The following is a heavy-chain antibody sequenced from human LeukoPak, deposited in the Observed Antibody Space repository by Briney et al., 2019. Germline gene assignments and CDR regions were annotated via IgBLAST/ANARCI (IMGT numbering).Heavy chain of an antibody. CDR1: GGSFSGYY. J-gene: IGHJ6*03. CDR3: AREASGSYYLYYMDV. CDR2: INHSGST. Sequence: PSETLSLTCAVYGGSFSGYYWSWIRQPPGKGLEWIGEINHSGSTNYNPSLKSRVTISVDTSKNQFSLKLSSVTAADTAVYYCAREASGSYYLYYMDVWGKGTTVTVSS. V-gene: IGHV4-34*01. D-gene: IGHD1-26*01.